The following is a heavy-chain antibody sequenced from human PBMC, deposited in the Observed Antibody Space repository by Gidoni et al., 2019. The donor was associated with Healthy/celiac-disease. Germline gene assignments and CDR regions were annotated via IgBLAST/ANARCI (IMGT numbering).Heavy chain of an antibody. J-gene: IGHJ2*01. CDR3: ARTYGYSSRRVFDL. V-gene: IGHV4-30-2*01. CDR2: IYHSGST. Sequence: QLQLQESASGLVKPSPTLSLTCAVSGGSISSGGYSWCWIRQPPGKGLEWTGYIYHSGSTYYNPSLKSRVTIEVDRSKNQFSLKLSSVTAADTAVYYCARTYGYSSRRVFDLWGRGTLVTVSS. CDR1: GGSISSGGYS. D-gene: IGHD6-13*01.